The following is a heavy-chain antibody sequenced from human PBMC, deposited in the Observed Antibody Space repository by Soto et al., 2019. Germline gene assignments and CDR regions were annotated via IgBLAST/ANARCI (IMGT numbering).Heavy chain of an antibody. CDR3: ARPVCDSGGRDAFDI. J-gene: IGHJ3*02. CDR2: IIPILGIA. D-gene: IGHD3-22*01. Sequence: QVQLVQSGAEVKKPGSSVKVSCKASGGTFSSYTISWVRQAPGQGLEWMGRIIPILGIANYAQKFQGRVTMPADKSTSTAYMELSSLRSEDTAVYYCARPVCDSGGRDAFDIWGQGTMVTVSS. V-gene: IGHV1-69*02. CDR1: GGTFSSYT.